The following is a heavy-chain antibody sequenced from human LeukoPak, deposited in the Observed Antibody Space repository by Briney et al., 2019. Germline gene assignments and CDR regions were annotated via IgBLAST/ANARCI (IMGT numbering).Heavy chain of an antibody. Sequence: PGGSLRLSCAASGFTFNSYATSWVRQAPGKGLEWVSAISDGGGSIYYADSVRGRFTISRDNSKNMLYLQMNSLRAEDTAVYYCAKDQNYDSSGYKGWFDPWGQGTLVTVSS. V-gene: IGHV3-23*01. CDR3: AKDQNYDSSGYKGWFDP. CDR2: ISDGGGSI. CDR1: GFTFNSYA. D-gene: IGHD3-22*01. J-gene: IGHJ5*02.